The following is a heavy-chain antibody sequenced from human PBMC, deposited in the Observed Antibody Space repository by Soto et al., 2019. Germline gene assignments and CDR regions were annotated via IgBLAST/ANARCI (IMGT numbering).Heavy chain of an antibody. Sequence: SETLSLTCSVSGGSISTSRSYWPWIRHPPGKGLEWLANIFYSGSTFYNPSLASRVSVSVDTSKNEFSLKLRSVTAADTAVYYCARQPTTGDTDLWFDPWGHGTLVTVSS. CDR1: GGSISTSRSY. CDR3: ARQPTTGDTDLWFDP. D-gene: IGHD2-21*01. J-gene: IGHJ5*02. V-gene: IGHV4-39*01. CDR2: IFYSGST.